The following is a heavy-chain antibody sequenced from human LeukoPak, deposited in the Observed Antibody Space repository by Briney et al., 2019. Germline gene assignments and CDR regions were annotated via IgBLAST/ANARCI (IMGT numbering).Heavy chain of an antibody. CDR1: GFTFSSYA. V-gene: IGHV3-30-3*01. J-gene: IGHJ4*02. D-gene: IGHD4-11*01. CDR2: ISYDGSNK. Sequence: GGSLRLSCAASGFTFSSYAMHWVRQAPGKGLEWVAVISYDGSNKYYADSVKGRFTISRDNSKNTLYLQMNSLRAEDTAVYYCARVEGTVTTFGYWGQGTLVTVSS. CDR3: ARVEGTVTTFGY.